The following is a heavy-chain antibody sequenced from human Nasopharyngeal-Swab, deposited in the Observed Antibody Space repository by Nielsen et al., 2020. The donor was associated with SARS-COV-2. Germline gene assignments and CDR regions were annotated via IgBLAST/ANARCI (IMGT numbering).Heavy chain of an antibody. D-gene: IGHD4/OR15-4a*01. J-gene: IGHJ6*02. CDR1: GFTFSSYA. V-gene: IGHV3-23*01. CDR3: AKDGGLTTFPYYYYYGMDV. CDR2: ISGSGGST. Sequence: GGSLRLSCAASGFTFSSYAMSWVRQAPGKGLEWVSAISGSGGSTYYADSVKGRFTISRDNSKNTLYLQMNSLRAEDPAVYYCAKDGGLTTFPYYYYYGMDVWGQGTTVTVSS.